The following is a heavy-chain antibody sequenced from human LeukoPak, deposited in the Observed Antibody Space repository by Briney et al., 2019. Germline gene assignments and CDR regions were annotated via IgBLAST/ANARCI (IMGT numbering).Heavy chain of an antibody. J-gene: IGHJ4*02. CDR2: INPDGSST. D-gene: IGHD6-19*01. V-gene: IGHV3-74*01. CDR3: ASPNGRSVAGIDY. CDR1: GFTFSSYW. Sequence: GGSLRLSCAASGFTFSSYWMYWVRQAPGKGLVWVSRINPDGSSTTYADAVKGRFTISRDNAKNTVYLQMNSLRVEDTAVYYCASPNGRSVAGIDYWGQGTLVTVSS.